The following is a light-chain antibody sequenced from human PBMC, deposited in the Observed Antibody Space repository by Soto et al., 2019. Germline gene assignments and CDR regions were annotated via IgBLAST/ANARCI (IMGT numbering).Light chain of an antibody. Sequence: QSVLTQPRSVSGSPGQSVTFSCTGTSSDVGAYIYVSWYQQHPGKAPKLIIYDVIKRPSGVPDRFSGSKSGNTASLTISGLQAEDEADYYCNSYTNSSAVVFGGGTKVTVL. CDR2: DVI. J-gene: IGLJ2*01. V-gene: IGLV2-11*01. CDR1: SSDVGAYIY. CDR3: NSYTNSSAVV.